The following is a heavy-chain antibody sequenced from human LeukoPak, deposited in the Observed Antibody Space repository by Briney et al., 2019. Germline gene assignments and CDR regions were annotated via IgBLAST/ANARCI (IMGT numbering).Heavy chain of an antibody. J-gene: IGHJ3*02. D-gene: IGHD3-3*01. Sequence: GGSLRLSCAASGFTFSSYAMSWVRQAPGKGLEWVSAISGSGGSTYYADSVKGRFTISRDNSKNTLYLQMNSLRAEDTAVYYCASRGVVVDDLDDAFDIWGQGTMVTVSS. CDR3: ASRGVVVDDLDDAFDI. CDR2: ISGSGGST. CDR1: GFTFSSYA. V-gene: IGHV3-23*01.